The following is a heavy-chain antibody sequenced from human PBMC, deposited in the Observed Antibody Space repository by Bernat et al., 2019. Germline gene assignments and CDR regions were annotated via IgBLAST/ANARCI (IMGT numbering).Heavy chain of an antibody. CDR1: GYTLTELS. V-gene: IGHV1-24*01. CDR2: FDPEDGET. CDR3: ATDKKGLYYYGSGSYYKRGAFDI. D-gene: IGHD3-10*01. Sequence: QVQLVQSGAEVKKPGGSVKVSCKVSGYTLTELSMHWVRQAPGKGLEWMGGFDPEDGETIYAQKFQGRVTMTEDTSTDTAYMELSSLRSEDTAVYYCATDKKGLYYYGSGSYYKRGAFDIWGQGTMVTVSS. J-gene: IGHJ3*02.